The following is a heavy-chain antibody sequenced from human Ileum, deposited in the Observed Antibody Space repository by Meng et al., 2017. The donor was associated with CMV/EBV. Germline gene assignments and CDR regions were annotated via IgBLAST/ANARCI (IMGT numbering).Heavy chain of an antibody. D-gene: IGHD4/OR15-4a*01. CDR2: INPSNGAT. V-gene: IGHV1-2*06. CDR3: TRQVVLTSQTRDY. CDR1: GYTFSAYS. J-gene: IGHJ4*02. Sequence: QVQLVPSGAEVKKLGASVQVPCQASGYTFSAYSMHWVRQAPGQGLEWMGRINPSNGATNYAQKFQGRVAMTGDVSINTAYLELSGLTSDDMAVYYCTRQVVLTSQTRDYWGQGTLVTVSS.